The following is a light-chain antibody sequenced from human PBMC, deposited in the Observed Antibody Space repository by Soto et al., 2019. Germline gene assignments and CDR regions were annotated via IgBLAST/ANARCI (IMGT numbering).Light chain of an antibody. CDR2: DAS. Sequence: ETMMTQSPDTLSVSLGERATLSCRASQSLRSSLAWYQQKPGQAPRLLIYDASTRATGIPARFSGSGSGTDFTLTISGLQSEDFAVYYCQQYNNWPQTFGRGTKVEIK. CDR3: QQYNNWPQT. CDR1: QSLRSS. J-gene: IGKJ1*01. V-gene: IGKV3-15*01.